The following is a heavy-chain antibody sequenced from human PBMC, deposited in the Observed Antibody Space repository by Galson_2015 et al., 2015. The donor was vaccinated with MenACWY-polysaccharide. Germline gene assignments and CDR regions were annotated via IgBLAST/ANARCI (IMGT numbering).Heavy chain of an antibody. J-gene: IGHJ4*02. CDR1: GFTFSNCW. Sequence: SLRLSCAASGFTFSNCWMSWVRRAPGKGLEWVANINQDGTVKYYVDSVKGRFTISRDNAKNSLYVQMNSLRGEDTAVYYCARVGYASSSTDYWGQGTLVTVSS. CDR3: ARVGYASSSTDY. V-gene: IGHV3-7*01. D-gene: IGHD6-6*01. CDR2: INQDGTVK.